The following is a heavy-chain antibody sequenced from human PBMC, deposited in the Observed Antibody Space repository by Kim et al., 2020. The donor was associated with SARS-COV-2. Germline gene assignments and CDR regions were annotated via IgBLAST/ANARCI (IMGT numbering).Heavy chain of an antibody. CDR3: AREVGRYCSSTSCYGVYYYGMDV. CDR2: ISYDGSNK. D-gene: IGHD2-2*01. V-gene: IGHV3-30*04. Sequence: GGSLRLSCAASGFTFSSYAMHWVRQAPGKGLEWVAVISYDGSNKYYADSVKGRFTISRDNSKNTLYLQMNSLRAEDTAVYYCAREVGRYCSSTSCYGVYYYGMDVWGQGTTVTVSS. J-gene: IGHJ6*02. CDR1: GFTFSSYA.